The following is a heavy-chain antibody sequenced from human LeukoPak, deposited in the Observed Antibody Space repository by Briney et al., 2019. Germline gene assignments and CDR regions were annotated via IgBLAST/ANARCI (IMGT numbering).Heavy chain of an antibody. J-gene: IGHJ4*02. D-gene: IGHD3-9*01. CDR1: GFTFSSYA. Sequence: SEGSLRLSCAASGFTFSSYAMSWVRQAPGKGLEWVSAISGSGGSTYYADSVKGRFTISRDNSKNTLYLQMNSLRAEDTAVYYCAKGAYDILTGYYPFDYWGQGTLVTVSS. CDR2: ISGSGGST. CDR3: AKGAYDILTGYYPFDY. V-gene: IGHV3-23*01.